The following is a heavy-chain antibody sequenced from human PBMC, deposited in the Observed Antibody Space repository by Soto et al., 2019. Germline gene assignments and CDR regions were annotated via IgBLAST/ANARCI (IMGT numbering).Heavy chain of an antibody. CDR3: ARALGSVVVDTPDTLDI. CDR2: INPDIGVT. D-gene: IGHD2-21*01. CDR1: GYTFTNYY. Sequence: ASVKVSCKASGYTFTNYYINWVRQVPGQGLEWMGVINPDIGVTNYAQKFQGRVTMTRDTSTSTVSMELSSLRSEDTAVYYCARALGSVVVDTPDTLDIWGQGTVVTVSS. V-gene: IGHV1-46*03. J-gene: IGHJ3*02.